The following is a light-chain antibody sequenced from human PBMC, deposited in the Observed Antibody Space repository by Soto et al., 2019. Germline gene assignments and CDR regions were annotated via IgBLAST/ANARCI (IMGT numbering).Light chain of an antibody. J-gene: IGLJ2*01. CDR2: DVS. V-gene: IGLV2-14*03. Sequence: QSALTQPASVSGSPGQSITISCTGSSSDVGGYNYVSWYQQHHPGKAPKLMIYDVSNRPSGVSHRFSASKSGNTASLTISGLQAEDEADYYCSSYTTRSTVVFGGGTKVTVL. CDR3: SSYTTRSTVV. CDR1: SSDVGGYNY.